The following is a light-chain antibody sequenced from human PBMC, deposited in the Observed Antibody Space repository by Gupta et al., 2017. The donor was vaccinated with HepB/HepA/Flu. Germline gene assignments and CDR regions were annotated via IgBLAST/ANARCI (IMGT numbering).Light chain of an antibody. Sequence: SYELTQPPSVSVSPGQTARITCSGDALPKQYAYWYQQKPGQAPVLVIYKDSERPSGIPERFSGSSSGTTVTLTISGVQAEDEADYDCQSADSSGTFAVFGGGTQLTVL. V-gene: IGLV3-25*03. CDR3: QSADSSGTFAV. CDR2: KDS. J-gene: IGLJ7*01. CDR1: ALPKQY.